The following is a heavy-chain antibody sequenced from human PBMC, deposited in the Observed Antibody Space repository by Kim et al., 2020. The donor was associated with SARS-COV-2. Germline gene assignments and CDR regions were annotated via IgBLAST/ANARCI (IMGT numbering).Heavy chain of an antibody. V-gene: IGHV4-39*07. CDR2: IYYSGST. Sequence: SETLSLTCTVSGASISSSSYYWGWIRQPPGKGLEWIGSIYYSGSTYYNPSLKSRVTISVDTSKNQFSLKLSSVTAADTAVYYCARDGELEDAFDIWGQGTMVTVSS. J-gene: IGHJ3*02. CDR3: ARDGELEDAFDI. CDR1: GASISSSSYY. D-gene: IGHD2-21*01.